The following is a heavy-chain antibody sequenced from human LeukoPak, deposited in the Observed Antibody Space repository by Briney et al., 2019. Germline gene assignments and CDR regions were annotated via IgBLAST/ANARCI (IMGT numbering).Heavy chain of an antibody. Sequence: PSQTLSLTCAVSGGSISSGGYSWSWIRQPPGKGLEWIGYIYHSGSTYYNPSLKSRVTISVDRSKNQFSLKLSSVTAADTAVYYCARGAPYYYGMDVWGQGTTVTVSS. CDR2: IYHSGST. CDR1: GGSISSGGYS. CDR3: ARGAPYYYGMDV. J-gene: IGHJ6*02. V-gene: IGHV4-30-2*01.